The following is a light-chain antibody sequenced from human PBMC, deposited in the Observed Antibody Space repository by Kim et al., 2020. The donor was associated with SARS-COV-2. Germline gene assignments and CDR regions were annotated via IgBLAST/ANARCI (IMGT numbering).Light chain of an antibody. Sequence: SYELTQPPSVSVSPGQTASITCSGDKLGDKYACWYQQKPGQYPVLVIYQDSKRPSGIPERFSGSNSGNTATLTISGTQAMDEADYYCQAWDRSTAFYVFG. CDR2: QDS. CDR1: KLGDKY. CDR3: QAWDRSTAFYV. J-gene: IGLJ1*01. V-gene: IGLV3-1*01.